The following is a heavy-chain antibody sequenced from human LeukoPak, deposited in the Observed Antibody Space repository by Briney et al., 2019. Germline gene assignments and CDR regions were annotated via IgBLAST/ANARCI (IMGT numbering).Heavy chain of an antibody. V-gene: IGHV3-21*04. J-gene: IGHJ4*02. CDR3: AKDEGHCSSTSCPYYFDY. D-gene: IGHD2-2*01. Sequence: GGSLRLSCVASGFTFSSYSMNWVRQAPGKGLEWVSSISSSSSYIYYADSVKGRFTISRDNAKNSLYLQMNSLRAEDTAVYYCAKDEGHCSSTSCPYYFDYWGQGTLVTVSS. CDR2: ISSSSSYI. CDR1: GFTFSSYS.